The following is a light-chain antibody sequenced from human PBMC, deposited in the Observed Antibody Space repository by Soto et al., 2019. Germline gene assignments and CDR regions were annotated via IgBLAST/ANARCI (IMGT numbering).Light chain of an antibody. CDR3: QQYKSYWT. CDR1: QSISSW. CDR2: KVS. J-gene: IGKJ1*01. V-gene: IGKV1-5*03. Sequence: DLQMTQSPSTLSASVGDRVTITCRASQSISSWLAWYQQKPGKAPTVLIYKVSTLASGVPSRFSGSGSETEFTLTISSLQPDDFATYYCQQYKSYWTFGQGTKVEIK.